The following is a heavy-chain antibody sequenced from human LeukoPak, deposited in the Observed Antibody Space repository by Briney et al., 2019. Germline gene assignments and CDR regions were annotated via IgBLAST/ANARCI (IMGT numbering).Heavy chain of an antibody. CDR2: ISSISSYI. CDR3: ARDQRVAVAGTIV. J-gene: IGHJ4*02. CDR1: GFTFSSYS. Sequence: GGSLRLSCAASGFTFSSYSMNWVRQAPGKGLEWVSSISSISSYIYYADSVKGRFTISRDNAKNSLYLQMNSLRAEDTAVYYCARDQRVAVAGTIVWGQGTLATVSS. D-gene: IGHD6-19*01. V-gene: IGHV3-21*01.